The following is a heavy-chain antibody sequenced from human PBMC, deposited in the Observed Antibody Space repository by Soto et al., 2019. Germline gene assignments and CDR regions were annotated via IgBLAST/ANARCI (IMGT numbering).Heavy chain of an antibody. CDR1: GGSFTGYY. CDR3: ARATLFLYSNSSVWFDP. Sequence: QVQLQQWGAGLLKPSETLSLTCAVYGGSFTGYYWSWIRQSPGKGLEGIGEINHSGGTNYNPSLKRRVTISVDTSKPPFSLKLISLTAADTAVYYCARATLFLYSNSSVWFDPWGQGTLGNVSS. CDR2: INHSGGT. D-gene: IGHD6-6*01. J-gene: IGHJ5*02. V-gene: IGHV4-34*01.